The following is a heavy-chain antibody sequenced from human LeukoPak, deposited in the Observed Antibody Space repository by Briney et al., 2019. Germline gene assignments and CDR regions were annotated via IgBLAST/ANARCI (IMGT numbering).Heavy chain of an antibody. D-gene: IGHD4-23*01. CDR2: IWYDGSNK. J-gene: IGHJ3*02. CDR1: GFTFSSYG. Sequence: GGSLRLSCAASGFTFSSYGMHWVRQAPGKGLEWVAVIWYDGSNKYYADSVKGRFTISRDNSKNTLYLQMNSLRAEDTAVYYCANLNYGGRLLDAFDIWGQGTMVTVSS. CDR3: ANLNYGGRLLDAFDI. V-gene: IGHV3-33*06.